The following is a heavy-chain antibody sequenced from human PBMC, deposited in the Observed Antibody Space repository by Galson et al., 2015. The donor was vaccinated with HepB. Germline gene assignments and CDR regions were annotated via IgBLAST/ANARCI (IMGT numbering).Heavy chain of an antibody. V-gene: IGHV4-31*03. Sequence: TLSLTCTVSGGSISIGGHFYSWIRQRPGKGLEWIGYIYNSGSTNYNPSPKSRVTVSVDTSKNQFSLKLSSVTAADTAIYYCVREWGDYGLGFWGQGTPVTVSS. CDR3: VREWGDYGLGF. J-gene: IGHJ6*02. CDR2: IYNSGST. CDR1: GGSISIGGHF. D-gene: IGHD1-26*01.